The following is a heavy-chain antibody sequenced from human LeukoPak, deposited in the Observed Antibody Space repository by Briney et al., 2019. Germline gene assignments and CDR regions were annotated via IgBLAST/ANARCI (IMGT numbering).Heavy chain of an antibody. J-gene: IGHJ3*02. CDR3: ARSGTKGAFDI. V-gene: IGHV3-21*01. D-gene: IGHD1-26*01. CDR2: ISGTRTYI. CDR1: GFTLSSHS. Sequence: PGGSLRLFCAASGFTLSSHSMIWVRQAPGKGLEYVSSISGTRTYILYADSVKRRFTISRDNDNNSLYLKRNRLRAEDTAVYSCARSGTKGAFDIWGQETMVTVSS.